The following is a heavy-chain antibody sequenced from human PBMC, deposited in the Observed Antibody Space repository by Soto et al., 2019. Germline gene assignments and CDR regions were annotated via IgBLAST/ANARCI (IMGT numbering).Heavy chain of an antibody. Sequence: SETLSLTCAVSGGSISSGGYSWSWIRQPPGKGLEWIGYIYHSGSTYYNPSLKSRVTISVDTSKNQFSLKLSSVTAADTAVYYCARDHSKTLGQFSGWYNGGWYFDYWGQGTLVTVSS. CDR3: ARDHSKTLGQFSGWYNGGWYFDY. CDR2: IYHSGST. CDR1: GGSISSGGYS. V-gene: IGHV4-30-2*01. J-gene: IGHJ4*02. D-gene: IGHD6-19*01.